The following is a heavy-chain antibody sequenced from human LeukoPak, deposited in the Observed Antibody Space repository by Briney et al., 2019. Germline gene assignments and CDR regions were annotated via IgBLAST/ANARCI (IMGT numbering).Heavy chain of an antibody. CDR1: GFTFSTYG. J-gene: IGHJ5*02. CDR2: KQYDGSNK. Sequence: HPGRSLRLSCAASGFTFSTYGMHWVRQAPGKGLEWVAVKQYDGSNKYYADSVKGRFTISRDNSKNTLSLQMSSLRADDTAVYYCVKSLGGLPGYNWFDPWGQGTLVTVSS. D-gene: IGHD3-10*01. CDR3: VKSLGGLPGYNWFDP. V-gene: IGHV3-30*18.